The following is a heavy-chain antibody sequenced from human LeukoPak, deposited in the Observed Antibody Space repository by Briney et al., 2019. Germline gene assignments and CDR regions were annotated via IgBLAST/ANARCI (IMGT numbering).Heavy chain of an antibody. D-gene: IGHD5-24*01. CDR3: ARGATISETGYFDF. CDR1: GGSFSRYY. V-gene: IGHV4-34*01. CDR2: IDHRGDT. J-gene: IGHJ4*03. Sequence: PSETLSLTCAVYGGSFSRYYWSWIRQSPGKGLEWIAEIDHRGDTNYNPSVKSRVTISVDTSKNQFSLRVRSLSAADTAVYYCARGATISETGYFDFWGQGSLVTVSS.